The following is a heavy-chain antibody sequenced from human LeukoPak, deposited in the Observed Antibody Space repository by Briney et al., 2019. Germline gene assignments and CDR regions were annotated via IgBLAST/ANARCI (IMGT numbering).Heavy chain of an antibody. Sequence: GGSPRLSCAASGFTFSSYGMHWVRQAPGKGLEWVAFIRYDGSNKYYADSVKGRFTISRDNSKNTLYLQMSSLRAEDTAVYYCAKDGAGQQLVHETYYFDYWGQETLVTVSS. CDR2: IRYDGSNK. CDR3: AKDGAGQQLVHETYYFDY. J-gene: IGHJ4*02. V-gene: IGHV3-30*02. D-gene: IGHD6-13*01. CDR1: GFTFSSYG.